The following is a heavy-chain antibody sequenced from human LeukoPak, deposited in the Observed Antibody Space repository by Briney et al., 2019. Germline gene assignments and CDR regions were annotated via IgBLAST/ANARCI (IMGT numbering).Heavy chain of an antibody. J-gene: IGHJ5*01. CDR2: ISSGGKYI. CDR1: EFTFRTYS. V-gene: IGHV3-21*01. D-gene: IGHD2-8*02. CDR3: ARVAVSGPTGWFDS. Sequence: GGSLRLSCAASEFTFRTYSMNWVRQAPGKGLEWVSSISSGGKYIYYADSVKGRFTISRDNVDNVVYLQMNSLGAEDTAVYYCARVAVSGPTGWFDSWGQGTLVIVSS.